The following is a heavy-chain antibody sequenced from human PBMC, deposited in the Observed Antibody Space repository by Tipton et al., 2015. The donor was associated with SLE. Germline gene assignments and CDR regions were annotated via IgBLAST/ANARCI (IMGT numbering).Heavy chain of an antibody. J-gene: IGHJ4*02. V-gene: IGHV4-34*01. Sequence: GLVKPSETLSLTCAVYGGSFSDYYWSWIRQSPEKGLEWIGEISHRGITQYNPSLKSRVTISVDGSKNQLSLKVNSVTAADTAVYYCASQNWNFYFWGQGAPVTVSS. CDR1: GGSFSDYY. CDR3: ASQNWNFYF. CDR2: ISHRGIT. D-gene: IGHD1-7*01.